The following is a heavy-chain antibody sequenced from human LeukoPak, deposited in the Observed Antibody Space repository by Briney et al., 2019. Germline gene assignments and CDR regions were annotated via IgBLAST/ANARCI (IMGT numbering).Heavy chain of an antibody. CDR2: ISSSGSTI. V-gene: IGHV3-48*03. CDR1: GFTFSSYE. D-gene: IGHD3-10*02. J-gene: IGHJ6*04. Sequence: GGSPRLSRAASGFTFSSYEMNWVRQAPGKGLVWVSYISSSGSTIYYADSVKGRFTISRDNAKNSLYLQMNSLRAEDTAVYYCAELGITMIGGVWGKGTTVTISS. CDR3: AELGITMIGGV.